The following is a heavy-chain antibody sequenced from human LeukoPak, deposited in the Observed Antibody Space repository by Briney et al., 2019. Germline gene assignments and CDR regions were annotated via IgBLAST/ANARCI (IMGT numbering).Heavy chain of an antibody. CDR2: ISSSGSSI. V-gene: IGHV3-21*01. CDR3: ARRQYCSGRNCYTNAMDV. J-gene: IGHJ6*02. Sequence: GGSLRLSCAVSGFTFSTFGMNWVRQAPGKGPEWVSSISSSGSSISYADSVKGRFSISRDNAKTSLYLQMDSLRAEGTTVYYCARRQYCSGRNCYTNAMDVWGQGTTVTVSS. D-gene: IGHD2-15*01. CDR1: GFTFSTFG.